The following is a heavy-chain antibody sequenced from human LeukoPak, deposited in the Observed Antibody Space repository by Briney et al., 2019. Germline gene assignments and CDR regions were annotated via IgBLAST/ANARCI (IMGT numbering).Heavy chain of an antibody. V-gene: IGHV1-46*01. J-gene: IGHJ4*02. CDR1: VYTFTSYY. CDR3: ARDQEVGATKGDYFDF. D-gene: IGHD1-26*01. CDR2: INLSDGST. Sequence: ASVKVSCKASVYTFTSYYIHWVRQPPAQGLEWMGIINLSDGSTSYAHKFQGRLTMTRDTSTSTLYMELSSLRSEDAAVDYCARDQEVGATKGDYFDFWGEGTLVTVSS.